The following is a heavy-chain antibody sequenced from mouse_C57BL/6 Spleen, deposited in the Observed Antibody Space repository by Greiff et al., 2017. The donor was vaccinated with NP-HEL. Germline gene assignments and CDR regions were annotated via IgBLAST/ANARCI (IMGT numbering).Heavy chain of an antibody. J-gene: IGHJ2*01. CDR2: IYPSDSET. CDR3: ARQLKNYFGY. CDR1: GYTFTSYW. D-gene: IGHD3-2*02. V-gene: IGHV1-61*01. Sequence: QVQLQQSGAELVRPGSSVKLSCKASGYTFTSYWMDWVKQRPGQGLEWIGNIYPSDSETHYNQKFKDKATLTVDKSSSTAYMQLSSLTSEDTAVYYCARQLKNYFGYWGQGTTLPVSS.